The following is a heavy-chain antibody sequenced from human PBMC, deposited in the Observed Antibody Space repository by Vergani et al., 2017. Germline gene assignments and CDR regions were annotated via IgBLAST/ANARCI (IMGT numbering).Heavy chain of an antibody. Sequence: QVQLVESGGGVVQPGRSLRLSCAASGFTFSSYAMHWVRQAPGKGLEWVAVISYDGSNKYYADSVKGRFTISRDNSKNTLYLQMNSLRAEDTAVYYCARSGITMVRGAEDYGGQGTLVTVSS. J-gene: IGHJ4*02. D-gene: IGHD3-10*01. CDR1: GFTFSSYA. V-gene: IGHV3-30-3*01. CDR2: ISYDGSNK. CDR3: ARSGITMVRGAEDY.